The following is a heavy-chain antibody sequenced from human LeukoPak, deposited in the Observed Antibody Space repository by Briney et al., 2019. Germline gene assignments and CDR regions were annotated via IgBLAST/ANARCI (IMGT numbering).Heavy chain of an antibody. D-gene: IGHD3-16*01. Sequence: PGGSLRLSCAASGFTFSDYWMHWVRQAPGKGLVWVSGIKTDGSSTGYADYVKGRFTISRDNAKNTLYLQMNSLRAEDTAVHFCARGGYAWSWGQGTLVTVSS. CDR3: ARGGYAWS. CDR1: GFTFSDYW. J-gene: IGHJ4*02. V-gene: IGHV3-74*01. CDR2: IKTDGSST.